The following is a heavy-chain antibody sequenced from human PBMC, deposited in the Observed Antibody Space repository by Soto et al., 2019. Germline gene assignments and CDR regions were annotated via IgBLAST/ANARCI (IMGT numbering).Heavy chain of an antibody. Sequence: PGESVKSSCKGSGYSFTSYWISWVRQMPGKGLEWMGRIDPSDSYTNYSPSFQGHVTISADKSISTAYLQWSSLKASDTAMYYCAAYRSGGSCYPNPSLDYYGMDVWRQGTTVIASS. D-gene: IGHD2-15*01. CDR2: IDPSDSYT. CDR3: AAYRSGGSCYPNPSLDYYGMDV. V-gene: IGHV5-10-1*01. J-gene: IGHJ6*02. CDR1: GYSFTSYW.